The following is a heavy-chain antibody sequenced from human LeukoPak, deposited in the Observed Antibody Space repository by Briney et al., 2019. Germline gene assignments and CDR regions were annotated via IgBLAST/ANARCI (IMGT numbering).Heavy chain of an antibody. D-gene: IGHD6-13*01. CDR3: ARDSSTDYYYYYYMDV. CDR2: IIPIFGTA. Sequence: ASVKVSCKASGGTFSSYAISWVRQAPGQGLEWMGGIIPIFGTANYAQKFQGRVTITADESTSTAYMELSSLRSEDTAVYYCARDSSTDYYYYYYMDVWGKGTTVTVSS. CDR1: GGTFSSYA. J-gene: IGHJ6*03. V-gene: IGHV1-69*13.